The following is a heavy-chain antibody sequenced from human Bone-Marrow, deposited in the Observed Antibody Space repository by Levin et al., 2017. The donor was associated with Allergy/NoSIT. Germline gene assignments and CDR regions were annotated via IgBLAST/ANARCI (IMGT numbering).Heavy chain of an antibody. D-gene: IGHD6-19*01. CDR1: GYTFTSYG. J-gene: IGHJ4*02. V-gene: IGHV1-18*01. Sequence: PGESLKISCKASGYTFTSYGISWVRQAPGQGLEWMGWISAYNGNTNYAQKLQGRVTMTTDTSTSTAYMELRSLRSDDTAVYYCARALGQWLNIALYYFDYWGQGTLVTVSS. CDR2: ISAYNGNT. CDR3: ARALGQWLNIALYYFDY.